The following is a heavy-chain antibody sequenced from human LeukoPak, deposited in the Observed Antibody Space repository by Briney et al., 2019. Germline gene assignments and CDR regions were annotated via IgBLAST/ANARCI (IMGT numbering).Heavy chain of an antibody. Sequence: PSETLSLTCAVYGGTFSAYYWTWIRQPPGTGLGWIGDIDESGNTNYNPSLKSRVSISVERSKNQFSLNLTSVTAADKAVYYCAKTPHYYDSSGRKIAFDIWGPGTKVTVSS. V-gene: IGHV4-34*08. CDR1: GGTFSAYY. CDR3: AKTPHYYDSSGRKIAFDI. D-gene: IGHD3-22*01. CDR2: IDESGNT. J-gene: IGHJ3*02.